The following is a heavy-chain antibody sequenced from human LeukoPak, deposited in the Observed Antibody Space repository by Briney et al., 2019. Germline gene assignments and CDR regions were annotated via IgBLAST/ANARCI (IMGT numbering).Heavy chain of an antibody. J-gene: IGHJ4*02. CDR3: ARDLLTGYYTDLTTFDY. Sequence: GGPLRLSCAASGFAFSIYWMSWVRQAPGKGLEWVANINQDGNQKYYVDSVEGRFTISRDNAKNSLYLQMNSLRAEDTAVYYCARDLLTGYYTDLTTFDYWGRGTLVTVSS. CDR2: INQDGNQK. D-gene: IGHD3-9*01. CDR1: GFAFSIYW. V-gene: IGHV3-7*04.